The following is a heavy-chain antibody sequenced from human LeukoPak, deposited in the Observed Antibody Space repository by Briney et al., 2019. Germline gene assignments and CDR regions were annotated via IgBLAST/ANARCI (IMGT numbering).Heavy chain of an antibody. CDR3: ARGLGVAGTGYYYYGMDV. D-gene: IGHD6-19*01. CDR1: GGTFSSYA. J-gene: IGHJ6*02. Sequence: ASVKVSCKASGGTFSSYAISWVRQAPGQGLEWMGRIIPILGIANYAQKFQGRVTITADKSTSTAYMGLSSLRSEDTAVYYCARGLGVAGTGYYYYGMDVWGQGTTVTVSS. V-gene: IGHV1-69*04. CDR2: IIPILGIA.